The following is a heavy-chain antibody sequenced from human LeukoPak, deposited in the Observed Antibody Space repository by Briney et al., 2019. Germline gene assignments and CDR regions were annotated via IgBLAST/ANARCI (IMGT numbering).Heavy chain of an antibody. V-gene: IGHV4-4*07. J-gene: IGHJ3*02. CDR3: VRIRRKQWLAYCGAFEI. Sequence: SGTLSLTRTVSGGSISSYFWSWIRQPAGRGLEGIGRIYTSGSTNYNPSLKSGVTISVDTTKNQFYLMLSSVTAAGTGVYFCVRIRRKQWLAYCGAFEIWGQGTMVTVSS. CDR2: IYTSGST. D-gene: IGHD6-19*01. CDR1: GGSISSYF.